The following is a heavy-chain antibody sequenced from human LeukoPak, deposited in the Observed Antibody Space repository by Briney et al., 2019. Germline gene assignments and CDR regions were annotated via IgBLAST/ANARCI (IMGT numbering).Heavy chain of an antibody. D-gene: IGHD5-12*01. J-gene: IGHJ4*02. CDR1: GFTVSSNY. CDR3: ARDNIVGDY. CDR2: ISSSSSYI. Sequence: GGSLRLSCAASGFTVSSNYMSWVRQAPGKGLEWVSSISSSSSYIYYADSVKGRFTISRDNAKNSLYLQMNSLRAEDTAVYYCARDNIVGDYWGQGTLVTVSS. V-gene: IGHV3-21*01.